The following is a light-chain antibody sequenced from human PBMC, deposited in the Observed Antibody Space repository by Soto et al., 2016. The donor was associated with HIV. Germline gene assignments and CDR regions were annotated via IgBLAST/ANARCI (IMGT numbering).Light chain of an antibody. CDR2: GAS. J-gene: IGKJ4*01. CDR3: QKYNNDLT. CDR1: QGISNY. V-gene: IGKV1-27*01. Sequence: IQMTQSPSSLSASVGDRVTITRRASQGISNYLAWYQQKPGKAPKLLIYGASILQSGVPSRFRGSGSGTDFTLTISSLQPEDIGTYYCQKYNNDLTFGGGTKVEI.